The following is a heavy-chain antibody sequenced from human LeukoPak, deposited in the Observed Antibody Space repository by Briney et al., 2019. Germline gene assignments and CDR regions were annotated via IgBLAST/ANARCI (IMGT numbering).Heavy chain of an antibody. CDR3: ARSICTNTSCPLGY. D-gene: IGHD2-2*01. CDR2: INPNSGGT. V-gene: IGHV1-2*02. J-gene: IGHJ4*02. CDR1: GYNFIGYF. Sequence: GASVKVSCKASGYNFIGYFMHWVRQAPGQGLEWMGWINPNSGGTKYAQKFQGRVTLTRDTSINTADMGLSRLTSDDTAIYYCARSICTNTSCPLGYWGQGTLVTVSS.